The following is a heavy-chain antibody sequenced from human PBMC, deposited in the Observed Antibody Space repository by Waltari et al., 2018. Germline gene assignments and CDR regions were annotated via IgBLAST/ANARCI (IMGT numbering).Heavy chain of an antibody. V-gene: IGHV3-33*05. Sequence: QVQLVQSGAEVKKPGASVKVSCKASGFTFSSYGMHWVRQAPGKGLEWVAVISYDGSNKYYADSLKGRFTISRDNSKTTLYLQMNSLRAEDTAVYYCARPESSLGGYYYYGMDVWGQGTTVTVSS. CDR3: ARPESSLGGYYYYGMDV. J-gene: IGHJ6*02. CDR2: ISYDGSNK. D-gene: IGHD1-26*01. CDR1: GFTFSSYG.